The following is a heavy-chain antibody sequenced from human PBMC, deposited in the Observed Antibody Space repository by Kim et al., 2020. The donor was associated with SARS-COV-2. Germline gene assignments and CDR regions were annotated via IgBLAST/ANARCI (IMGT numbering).Heavy chain of an antibody. CDR2: ISDTSSHT. Sequence: GGSLRLSCAASGFTFSDYYMTWIRQAPGKGLEWISYISDTSSHTHYADSVRGRFTISRDNARKSVFLQMNSLTAEDTAVYYCARPRGYMPGFGIAFWGQG. J-gene: IGHJ1*01. CDR3: ARPRGYMPGFGIAF. D-gene: IGHD5-12*01. V-gene: IGHV3-11*03. CDR1: GFTFSDYY.